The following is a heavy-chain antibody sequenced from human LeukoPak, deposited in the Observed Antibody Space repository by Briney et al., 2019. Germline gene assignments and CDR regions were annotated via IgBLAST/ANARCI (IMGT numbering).Heavy chain of an antibody. Sequence: SETLSLTCSVSGASVSSGNYFWTWIRQPTGKGLEWIGRLSTRGKTNYNPSVGSRVTISGDTSKNQFSLQLRSVTAADTAVYYCTRALCINGVCEWFDPWGQGTLVTVSS. CDR1: GASVSSGNYF. CDR2: LSTRGKT. V-gene: IGHV4-61*02. J-gene: IGHJ5*02. CDR3: TRALCINGVCEWFDP. D-gene: IGHD2-8*01.